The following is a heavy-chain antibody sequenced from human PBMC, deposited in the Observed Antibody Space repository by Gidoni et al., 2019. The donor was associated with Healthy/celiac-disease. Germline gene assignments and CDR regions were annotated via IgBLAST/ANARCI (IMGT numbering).Heavy chain of an antibody. CDR2: INAANGNT. V-gene: IGHV1-3*01. D-gene: IGHD1-1*01. CDR1: GYTFTSYA. J-gene: IGHJ6*03. CDR3: ARLGLGGEWQLGYMDV. Sequence: QVQLVQSGAEVKKPGASVKVSCKASGYTFTSYAMHWVRQAPGQRPEWMGWINAANGNTKYSQKFQGRVTITKDTSASTAYMELGSLRSEDTAVYYCARLGLGGEWQLGYMDVWGKGTTVTVSS.